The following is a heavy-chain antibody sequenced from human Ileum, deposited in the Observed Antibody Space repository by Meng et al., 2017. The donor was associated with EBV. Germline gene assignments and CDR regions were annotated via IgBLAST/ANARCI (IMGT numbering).Heavy chain of an antibody. CDR1: GFTFSNYG. CDR2: IWYDGSNK. Sequence: GHGVEAGGGVVQPGTSLGLSCGASGFTFSNYGLYWVRQAPGKGLEWVLVIWYDGSNKYYGDPVKGRFTVSRDNSKNTVSLQMNSLRVEDTAVYYCARLGSGWAADYWGQGTLVTVSS. CDR3: ARLGSGWAADY. V-gene: IGHV3-33*01. J-gene: IGHJ4*02. D-gene: IGHD6-19*01.